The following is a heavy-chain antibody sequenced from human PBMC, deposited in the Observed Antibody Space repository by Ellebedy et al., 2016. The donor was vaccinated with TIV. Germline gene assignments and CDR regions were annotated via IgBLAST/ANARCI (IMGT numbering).Heavy chain of an antibody. CDR1: GYTFTGYY. CDR2: INPNSGGT. J-gene: IGHJ5*02. D-gene: IGHD3-10*01. CDR3: ARARYYYGSGSYPNWFDP. Sequence: AASVKVSCKASGYTFTGYYMHWVRQAPGQGLEWMGWINPNSGGTNYAQKFQGRVTMTRDTSISTAYMELSRLRSDDTAVYYCARARYYYGSGSYPNWFDPWGQGTLVTVSS. V-gene: IGHV1-2*02.